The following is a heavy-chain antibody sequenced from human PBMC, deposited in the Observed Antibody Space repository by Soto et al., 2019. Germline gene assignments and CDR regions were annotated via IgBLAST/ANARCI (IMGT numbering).Heavy chain of an antibody. CDR2: ISAYNGNT. V-gene: IGHV1-18*01. Sequence: ASVKVSCKASGYTFTSYGISWVRQAPGQGLEWMGWISAYNGNTNYAQKLQGRVTMTTDTSTSTAYMELRSLRSDDTAVYYCARGVITMVRGVPNGFDPWGQGTRVTAPQ. D-gene: IGHD3-10*01. CDR3: ARGVITMVRGVPNGFDP. CDR1: GYTFTSYG. J-gene: IGHJ5*02.